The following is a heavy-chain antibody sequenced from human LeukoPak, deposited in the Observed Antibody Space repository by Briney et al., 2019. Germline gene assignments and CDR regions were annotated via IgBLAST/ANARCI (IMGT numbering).Heavy chain of an antibody. V-gene: IGHV4-39*07. Sequence: SETLSLTCTVSGGSISSSSYYWGWIRQPPGKGLEWIGSIYYSGSTYYNPSLKSRVTISVDTSKNQFSLKLSSVTAADTAVYYCARDLRGDYYDSSGYYPRWFDPWGQGTLVTVSS. CDR2: IYYSGST. CDR1: GGSISSSSYY. D-gene: IGHD3-22*01. J-gene: IGHJ5*02. CDR3: ARDLRGDYYDSSGYYPRWFDP.